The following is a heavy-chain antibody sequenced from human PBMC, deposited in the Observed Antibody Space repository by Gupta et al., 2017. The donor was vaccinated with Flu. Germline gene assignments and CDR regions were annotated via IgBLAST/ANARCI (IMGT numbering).Heavy chain of an antibody. V-gene: IGHV4-34*01. J-gene: IGHJ6*02. D-gene: IGHD6-6*01. CDR1: GGSFSGYY. CDR2: INHSGST. Sequence: QVQLQQWGAGLLKPSETLSLTCAVYGGSFSGYYWSWIRQPPGKGLEWIGEINHSGSTNYNPSLKSRVTISVDTSKNQFSLKLSSVTAADTAVYYCAEGIPYSSSSNYYGMDVWGQGTTVTVSS. CDR3: AEGIPYSSSSNYYGMDV.